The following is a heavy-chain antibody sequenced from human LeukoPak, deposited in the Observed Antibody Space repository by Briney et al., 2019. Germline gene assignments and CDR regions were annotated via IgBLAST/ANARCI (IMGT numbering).Heavy chain of an antibody. CDR3: ASSCGGDCYNWFDP. CDR2: IYYSGST. Sequence: SETLSLTCTVSGGSISSSSYYWGWIRQPPGKGLEWIGSIYYSGSTNYNPSLKSRVTISVDTSKNQFSLKLSSVTAADTAVYYCASSCGGDCYNWFDPWGQGTLVTVSS. D-gene: IGHD2-21*02. J-gene: IGHJ5*02. CDR1: GGSISSSSYY. V-gene: IGHV4-39*01.